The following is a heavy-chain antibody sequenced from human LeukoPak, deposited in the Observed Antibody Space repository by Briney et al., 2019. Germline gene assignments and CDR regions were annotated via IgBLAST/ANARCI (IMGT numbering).Heavy chain of an antibody. D-gene: IGHD2-2*01. CDR2: ISAYNGNT. CDR1: GYTFTSYG. Sequence: ASVKVSCKASGYTFTSYGISWVRQAPGQGLEWMGWISAYNGNTNYAQKLQGRATMTTDTSTSTAYMELRSLRSDDTAVYYCARSDRRQYPRDYWGQGTLVTVSS. J-gene: IGHJ4*02. V-gene: IGHV1-18*01. CDR3: ARSDRRQYPRDY.